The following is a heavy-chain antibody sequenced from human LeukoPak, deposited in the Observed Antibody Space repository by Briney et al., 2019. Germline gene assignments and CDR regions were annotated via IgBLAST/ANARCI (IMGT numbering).Heavy chain of an antibody. CDR2: IYTSGST. CDR3: ASQYSNYYFDY. D-gene: IGHD4-11*01. Sequence: KPSETLSLTCTVSGGSISSGSYYWSWIRQPAGKGLEWIGRIYTSGSTNYNPSLKSRVTISVDTSKNQFSLKLSSVTAADTAVYYCASQYSNYYFDYWGQGTLVTVSS. J-gene: IGHJ4*02. CDR1: GGSISSGSYY. V-gene: IGHV4-61*02.